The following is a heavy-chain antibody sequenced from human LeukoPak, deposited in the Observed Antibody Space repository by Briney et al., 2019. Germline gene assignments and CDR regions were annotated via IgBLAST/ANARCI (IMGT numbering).Heavy chain of an antibody. CDR3: ARVSRQFLNWLSPDY. V-gene: IGHV1-69*13. CDR2: IIPIFGTA. CDR1: GGTFSSYA. J-gene: IGHJ4*02. D-gene: IGHD3-3*01. Sequence: ASVKVSCKASGGTFSSYAISWVRQAPGQGLEWMGGIIPIFGTANYAQKFQGRVTITADESTSTAYMELSSLRSEDTAVYYCARVSRQFLNWLSPDYWGQGTLVTVSS.